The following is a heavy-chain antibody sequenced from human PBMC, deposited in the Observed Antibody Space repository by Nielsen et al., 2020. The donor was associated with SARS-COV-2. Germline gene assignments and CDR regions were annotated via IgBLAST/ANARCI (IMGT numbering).Heavy chain of an antibody. Sequence: SVKVSCKASGGTFSSYAISWVRQAPGQGLEWMGGIIPIFGTANYAQKFQGRVTITADKSTSTAYMELSSLRSEDTAVYYCASSYCSSTSCYNTPYYYYYGMDVWGQGTTVTVSS. D-gene: IGHD2-2*01. CDR1: GGTFSSYA. V-gene: IGHV1-69*06. CDR3: ASSYCSSTSCYNTPYYYYYGMDV. CDR2: IIPIFGTA. J-gene: IGHJ6*02.